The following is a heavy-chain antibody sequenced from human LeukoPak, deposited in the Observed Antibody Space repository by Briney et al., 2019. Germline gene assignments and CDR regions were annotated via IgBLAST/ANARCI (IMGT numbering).Heavy chain of an antibody. D-gene: IGHD6-19*01. CDR2: ISAYNGNT. J-gene: IGHJ3*02. Sequence: ASVKVSCKASGYTFTSYGISWVRQAPGQGLEWMGWISAYNGNTNYAQKLQGRVTMTEDTSTDTAYMELSSLRSEDTAVYYCASASTAVVYDAFDIWGQGTMVTVSS. CDR3: ASASTAVVYDAFDI. CDR1: GYTFTSYG. V-gene: IGHV1-18*01.